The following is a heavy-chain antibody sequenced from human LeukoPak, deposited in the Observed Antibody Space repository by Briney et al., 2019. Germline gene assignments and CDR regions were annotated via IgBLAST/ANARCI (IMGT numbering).Heavy chain of an antibody. V-gene: IGHV1-2*02. J-gene: IGHJ4*02. Sequence: ASVKVSCKASGYSFTVYFIHWVRQAPGQGLEWMGCIDPNSGDTKYAQKFQGGVSMPRDTSTRTAYMELSRLRSDDTAVYFCARSGSTGYSLDYWGQGTLVTVSS. CDR1: GYSFTVYF. D-gene: IGHD3-22*01. CDR3: ARSGSTGYSLDY. CDR2: IDPNSGDT.